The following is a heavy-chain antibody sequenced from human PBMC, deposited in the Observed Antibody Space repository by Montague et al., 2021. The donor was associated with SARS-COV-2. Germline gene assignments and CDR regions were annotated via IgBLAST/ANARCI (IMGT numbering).Heavy chain of an antibody. J-gene: IGHJ4*02. V-gene: IGHV4-34*01. CDR1: GGSFNDYY. Sequence: SETLSLTCAVYGGSFNDYYWSWIRQPPGKGLEWIGSIYYSGSTYYNPSLKSRVTISVDTSKNQFSLKLSSVTAADTAVYYCARREDYYGSGSYPNWGQGTLVTVSS. D-gene: IGHD3-10*01. CDR3: ARREDYYGSGSYPN. CDR2: IYYSGST.